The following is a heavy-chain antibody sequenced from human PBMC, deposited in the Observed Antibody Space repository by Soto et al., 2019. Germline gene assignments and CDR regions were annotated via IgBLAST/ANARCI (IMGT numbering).Heavy chain of an antibody. Sequence: PGGSLRLSCAASGFTFDDYTMHWVRQAPGKGLGWVSLISWDGGSTYYADSVKGRFTISRDNSKNSLYLQMNSLRTEDTALYYCAKDMMYSSGLYYYYYGMDVWGQGTTVTVSS. J-gene: IGHJ6*02. V-gene: IGHV3-43*01. CDR1: GFTFDDYT. D-gene: IGHD6-19*01. CDR2: ISWDGGST. CDR3: AKDMMYSSGLYYYYYGMDV.